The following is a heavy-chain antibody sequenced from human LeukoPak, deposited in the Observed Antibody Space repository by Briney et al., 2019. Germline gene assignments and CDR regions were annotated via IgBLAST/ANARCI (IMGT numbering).Heavy chain of an antibody. CDR1: GYTFTIYG. CDR3: ARTSTVTIPNFDL. D-gene: IGHD4-17*01. Sequence: ASVKVSCKASGYTFTIYGINWVRQAPGQGLEWMGWISPYNGNTNYAQKFQGRVTMTTDTSTSTAYMELRSLRSDDTALYYCARTSTVTIPNFDLWGQGTLVIVSS. CDR2: ISPYNGNT. V-gene: IGHV1-18*01. J-gene: IGHJ4*02.